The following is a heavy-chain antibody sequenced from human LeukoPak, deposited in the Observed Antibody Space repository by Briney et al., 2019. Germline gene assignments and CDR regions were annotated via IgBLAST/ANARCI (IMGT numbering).Heavy chain of an antibody. J-gene: IGHJ6*03. CDR3: ARGDSRCSSTSCYSPTLSYYYYMDV. CDR1: GYSISSGYY. Sequence: SETLSLTCAVSGYSISSGYYRGWIRQPPGKGLEWIGSIYHSGSTYYNPSLKSRVTISVDTSKNQFSLKLSSVTAADTAVYYCARGDSRCSSTSCYSPTLSYYYYMDVWGKGTTVTVS. D-gene: IGHD2-2*01. CDR2: IYHSGST. V-gene: IGHV4-38-2*01.